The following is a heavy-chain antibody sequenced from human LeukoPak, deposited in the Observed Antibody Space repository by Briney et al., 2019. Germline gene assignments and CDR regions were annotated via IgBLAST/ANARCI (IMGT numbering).Heavy chain of an antibody. Sequence: GALRLSCAASGFTFSSYAMSWVRQAPGKGLEWVSAISGSGGSTYYADSVKGRFTISRDNSKNTLYLQMNSLRAEDTAVYYCAKLPYYDFWSGYPDYWGQGTLVTVSS. J-gene: IGHJ4*02. CDR1: GFTFSSYA. D-gene: IGHD3-3*01. CDR3: AKLPYYDFWSGYPDY. CDR2: ISGSGGST. V-gene: IGHV3-23*01.